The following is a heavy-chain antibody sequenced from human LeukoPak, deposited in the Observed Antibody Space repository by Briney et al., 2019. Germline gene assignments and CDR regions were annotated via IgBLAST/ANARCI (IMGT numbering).Heavy chain of an antibody. CDR3: ATSGSYFRYYFDH. CDR2: ISSSSSTI. J-gene: IGHJ4*02. Sequence: PGGSLRLSCAASGFTFSSYSMSWVRQAPGKGLEWISYISSSSSTIYYADSVKGRFTISRDNAKNSLYLQMNSLRAEDTAVYYCATSGSYFRYYFDHWGQGTLVTVSS. CDR1: GFTFSSYS. D-gene: IGHD1-26*01. V-gene: IGHV3-48*04.